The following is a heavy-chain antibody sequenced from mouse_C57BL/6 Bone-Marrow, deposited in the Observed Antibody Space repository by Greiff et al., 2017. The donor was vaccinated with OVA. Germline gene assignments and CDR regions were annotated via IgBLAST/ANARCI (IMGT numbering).Heavy chain of an antibody. D-gene: IGHD2-2*01. Sequence: QVQLKQPGAELVKPGASVKLSCKASGYTFTSYWMHWVKQRPGQGLEWIGMIHPNSGSTNYNEKFKSKATLTVDKSSSTAYMQLSSLTSEDSAVYYCANYGYPYWYFDVWGTGTTVTVSS. CDR2: IHPNSGST. V-gene: IGHV1-64*01. CDR3: ANYGYPYWYFDV. J-gene: IGHJ1*03. CDR1: GYTFTSYW.